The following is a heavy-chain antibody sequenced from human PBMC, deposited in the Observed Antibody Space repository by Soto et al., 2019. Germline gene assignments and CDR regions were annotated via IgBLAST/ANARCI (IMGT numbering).Heavy chain of an antibody. CDR2: ISGSGGST. CDR3: AIQNTIFGVVLPPDY. V-gene: IGHV3-23*01. D-gene: IGHD3-3*01. J-gene: IGHJ4*02. CDR1: GFTFSSYA. Sequence: EVQLLESGGGLVQPGGSLRLSCAASGFTFSSYAMSWVRQAPGKGLEWVSAISGSGGSTYYADSVKGRFTISRDNSKNALYLQMNSLRAEDTAVYYCAIQNTIFGVVLPPDYWGQGTLVTVSS.